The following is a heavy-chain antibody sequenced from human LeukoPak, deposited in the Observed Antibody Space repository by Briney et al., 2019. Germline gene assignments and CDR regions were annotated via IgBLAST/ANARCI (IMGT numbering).Heavy chain of an antibody. CDR2: IHPNSGGT. CDR3: ARDYYGSGTYYKDY. Sequence: ASVKVSCKASGYTFTAYYLHWVRQAPGQGLEWMGWIHPNSGGTNYAQNFQGRVSVTTDTSISTVYMELSRLRSDDTAVYYCARDYYGSGTYYKDYWGQGTLVTVSS. V-gene: IGHV1-2*02. J-gene: IGHJ4*02. D-gene: IGHD3-10*01. CDR1: GYTFTAYY.